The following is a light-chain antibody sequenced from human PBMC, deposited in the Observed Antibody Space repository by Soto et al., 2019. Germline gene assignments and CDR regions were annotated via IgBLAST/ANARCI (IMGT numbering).Light chain of an antibody. CDR1: SSDVGGSNY. CDR2: DVS. CDR3: SSYTSSSLYV. V-gene: IGLV2-14*01. Sequence: QSALAQPASVSGSPGQSITISCTGTSSDVGGSNYVSWYQQLPGKAPKLMIYDVSDRPSGVSNRFSGSKSGNTASLTISGLQAEDEADYYCSSYTSSSLYVFXTGTKVTVL. J-gene: IGLJ1*01.